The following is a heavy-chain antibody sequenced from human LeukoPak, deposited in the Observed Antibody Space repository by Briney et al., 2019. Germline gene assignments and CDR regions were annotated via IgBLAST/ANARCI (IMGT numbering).Heavy chain of an antibody. CDR1: GDSVSANSAT. Sequence: SQTLSLTCAISGDSVSANSATWNWIRQSPSRGLEWLGRTYYRSKWYNDYAVSVKSRITINPDPSKNQFSLQLNSLTPDDTAVYYCARVLRAFSPSDAFDIWGQGTMVTVSS. CDR2: TYYRSKWYN. V-gene: IGHV6-1*01. CDR3: ARVLRAFSPSDAFDI. J-gene: IGHJ3*02.